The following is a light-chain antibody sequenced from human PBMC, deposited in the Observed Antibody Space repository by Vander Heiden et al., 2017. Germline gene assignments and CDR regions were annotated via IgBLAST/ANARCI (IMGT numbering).Light chain of an antibody. CDR2: AAS. Sequence: HPSSTFSAATGDRVTLTCRASQGISSYLAWYQQKPGQAPRLLIYAASTMHSGIPSRFSGSGSGTDFTLTISCLQSEDFAAYFCQQYNNYPRTFGGGTKVEIK. CDR1: QGISSY. CDR3: QQYNNYPRT. J-gene: IGKJ4*02. V-gene: IGKV1-8*01.